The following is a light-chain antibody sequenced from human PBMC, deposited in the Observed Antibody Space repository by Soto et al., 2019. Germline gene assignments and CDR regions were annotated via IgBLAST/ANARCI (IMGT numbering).Light chain of an antibody. V-gene: IGLV2-14*01. CDR1: SSDVGAYNF. CDR2: EVT. J-gene: IGLJ1*01. Sequence: QSVLTQPASVSGSPGQSITISCTGSSSDVGAYNFVSWYQHHPGKAPKLILYEVTTRPSGVSSRFSGSKSGNTASLTISGLQAEDEADYYCSSYTSSTAYVFGTGTKVTAL. CDR3: SSYTSSTAYV.